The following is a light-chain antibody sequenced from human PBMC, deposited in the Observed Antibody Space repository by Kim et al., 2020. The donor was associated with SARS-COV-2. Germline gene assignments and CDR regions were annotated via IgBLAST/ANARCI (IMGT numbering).Light chain of an antibody. CDR1: QSVSSN. Sequence: EIVMTQSPATLSVSPGERATLSCRASQSVSSNLAWYQQKPGQAPRLIIYGASTRATGIPARFSGSGSGTEFTLTISSLQSEDFAVYYCRQYNNWPRTFGQGTKVDIK. V-gene: IGKV3-15*01. CDR2: GAS. CDR3: RQYNNWPRT. J-gene: IGKJ1*01.